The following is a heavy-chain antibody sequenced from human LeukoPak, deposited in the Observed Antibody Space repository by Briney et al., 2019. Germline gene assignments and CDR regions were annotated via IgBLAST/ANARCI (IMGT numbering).Heavy chain of an antibody. V-gene: IGHV1-46*01. D-gene: IGHD4-23*01. Sequence: ASVKVSCKASGYTFTSYYMHWVRQAPGQGLEWMGIINPSGGSTSYAQKFQGRVTMTRDTSTSTVFMELSSLRSEDTAVYYCARIAVVTRGFDYWGQGTLVTVSS. CDR2: INPSGGST. CDR3: ARIAVVTRGFDY. J-gene: IGHJ4*02. CDR1: GYTFTSYY.